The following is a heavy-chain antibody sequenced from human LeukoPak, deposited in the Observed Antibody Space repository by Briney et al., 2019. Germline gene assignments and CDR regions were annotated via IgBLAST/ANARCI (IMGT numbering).Heavy chain of an antibody. D-gene: IGHD1-1*01. V-gene: IGHV3-23*01. CDR3: ARWKGSQRHLTSD. CDR1: GFNFRIHA. CDR2: IGGVAVST. Sequence: GGSLRLSCVASGFNFRIHAMSWVRQAPGKGLEWVSTIGGVAVSTDYADSVKGRFSFSRDDSKNTVYLQMNSLRAEDTAVYYCARWKGSQRHLTSDWGQGTLVTVSS. J-gene: IGHJ4*02.